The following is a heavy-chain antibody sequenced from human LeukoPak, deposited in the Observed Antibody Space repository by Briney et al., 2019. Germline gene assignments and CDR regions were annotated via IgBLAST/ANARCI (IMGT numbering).Heavy chain of an antibody. CDR1: GFTFSSYA. V-gene: IGHV3-30*04. CDR3: ARLSSFALDI. CDR2: ISYDGSNK. Sequence: GGSLRLSCAASGFTFSSYAMHWVRQAPGKGLEWVAVISYDGSNKYYADSVKGRFTISRDNSKNTLYLQMNSLRAEDTAVYYCARLSSFALDIWGQGTMVTVSS. J-gene: IGHJ3*02. D-gene: IGHD3-16*02.